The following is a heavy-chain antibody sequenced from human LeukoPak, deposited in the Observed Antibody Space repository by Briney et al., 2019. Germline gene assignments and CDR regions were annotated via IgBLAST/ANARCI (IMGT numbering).Heavy chain of an antibody. CDR3: ARDIVLMVYAISPGY. Sequence: GGSLRLSCAASGFTFSSYAMHWVRQAPGKGLEWVAVISYDGSNKYYADSVKGRFTISRDNSKNTLYLQMNSLRAEDTAVYYCARDIVLMVYAISPGYWGQGSLVTVSS. D-gene: IGHD2-8*01. V-gene: IGHV3-30*04. CDR2: ISYDGSNK. CDR1: GFTFSSYA. J-gene: IGHJ4*02.